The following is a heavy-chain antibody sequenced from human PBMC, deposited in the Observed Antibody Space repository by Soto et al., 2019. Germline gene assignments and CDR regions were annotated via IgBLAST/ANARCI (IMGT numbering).Heavy chain of an antibody. D-gene: IGHD3-10*01. CDR1: GYTFTGYY. J-gene: IGHJ5*02. V-gene: IGHV1-2*02. Sequence: QIQLVQSGAEVKKPGASVKVSCRASGYTFTGYYLHWVRQAPGQGLEWMGWVNPISGDTNYAQKFQDRVIMTRDRSITTVHMELSRLRSDDTAVYYCAREEGFRITMDRGRWFDHWGQGTLVTVSS. CDR3: AREEGFRITMDRGRWFDH. CDR2: VNPISGDT.